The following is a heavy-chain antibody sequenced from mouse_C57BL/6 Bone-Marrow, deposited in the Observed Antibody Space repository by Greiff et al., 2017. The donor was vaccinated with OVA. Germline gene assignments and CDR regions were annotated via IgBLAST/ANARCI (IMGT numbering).Heavy chain of an antibody. CDR1: GFSLSTSGVG. CDR2: IYWDDDK. CDR3: ARSGWDRDYAMDY. D-gene: IGHD4-1*01. J-gene: IGHJ4*01. Sequence: QVTLKESGPGILQPSQTLSLTCSFSGFSLSTSGVGVSWFRQPSGKGLEWLAHIYWDDDKRYNPSLKSRLTISKDTSSNQVFLKITSVDTADTATYYCARSGWDRDYAMDYWGQGTSVTVSS. V-gene: IGHV8-12*01.